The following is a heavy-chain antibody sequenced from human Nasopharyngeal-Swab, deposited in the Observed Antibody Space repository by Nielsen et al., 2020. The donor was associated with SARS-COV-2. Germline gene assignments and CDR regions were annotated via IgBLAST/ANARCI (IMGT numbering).Heavy chain of an antibody. Sequence: GGSLRLSCVASEFTFTSYWMSWVRQAPGKGLEWVATIKQDGSGEYYVDSVKGRFTISRDNAKNSLYLQMNSLRAEDTAVYYCARDRVWNYNFFDYWGQGTLVTVSS. D-gene: IGHD1-7*01. J-gene: IGHJ4*02. CDR2: IKQDGSGE. CDR1: EFTFTSYW. CDR3: ARDRVWNYNFFDY. V-gene: IGHV3-7*03.